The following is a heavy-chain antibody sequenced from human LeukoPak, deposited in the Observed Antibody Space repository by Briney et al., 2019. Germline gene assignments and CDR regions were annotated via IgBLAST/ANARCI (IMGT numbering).Heavy chain of an antibody. Sequence: SETLSLTCTVSGGSTSNYYWSWFRQPPGKGLEWIGYIYYSGSTKYNPSLKSRVTISVDTSKNQFSLKLSSVTAADTAVYYCAREGPSSSGSYLNCFDPWGQGTLVTVSS. CDR1: GGSTSNYY. D-gene: IGHD1-26*01. V-gene: IGHV4-59*01. CDR3: AREGPSSSGSYLNCFDP. CDR2: IYYSGST. J-gene: IGHJ5*02.